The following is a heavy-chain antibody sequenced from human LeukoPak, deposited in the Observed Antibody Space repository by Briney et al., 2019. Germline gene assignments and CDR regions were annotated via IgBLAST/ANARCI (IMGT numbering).Heavy chain of an antibody. D-gene: IGHD5-12*01. CDR1: GGSISSSSYY. Sequence: SETLSLTCTVSGGSISSSSYYWGWIRQPPGKGLEWIGSIYYSGSTYYNPSLKSRVTISVDTSKNQFSLKLSSVTAADTAVYYCARRVSGYVRGVFDYWGQGTLVTVSS. CDR2: IYYSGST. V-gene: IGHV4-39*01. J-gene: IGHJ4*02. CDR3: ARRVSGYVRGVFDY.